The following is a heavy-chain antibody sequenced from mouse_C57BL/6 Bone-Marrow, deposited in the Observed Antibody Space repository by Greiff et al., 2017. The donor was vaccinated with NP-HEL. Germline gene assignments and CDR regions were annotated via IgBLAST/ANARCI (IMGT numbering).Heavy chain of an antibody. J-gene: IGHJ4*01. Sequence: EVKLVESGGGLVKPGGSLKLSCAASGFTFSSYAMSWVRQTPEKRLEWVATISDGGSYTYYPDNVKGRFTISRDNAKNNLYLQMSHLKSEDTAMYYCASGSSYNYAMDYWGQGTSVTVSS. CDR3: ASGSSYNYAMDY. CDR1: GFTFSSYA. V-gene: IGHV5-4*03. CDR2: ISDGGSYT. D-gene: IGHD1-1*01.